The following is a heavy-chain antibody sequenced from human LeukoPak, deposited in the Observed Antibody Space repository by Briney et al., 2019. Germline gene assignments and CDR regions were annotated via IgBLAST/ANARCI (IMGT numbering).Heavy chain of an antibody. CDR3: AKGPYSGGYFGRDY. V-gene: IGHV3-23*01. CDR1: GFTFSSYA. CDR2: ISGSGGST. D-gene: IGHD1-26*01. J-gene: IGHJ4*02. Sequence: GGSLRLSCAASGFTFSSYAMTWVRQAPGKGLEWVSAISGSGGSTYYVDSVKGRFTISRDNSKNTLYLQMNSLRAEDTAVYYCAKGPYSGGYFGRDYWGQGTLVTVSS.